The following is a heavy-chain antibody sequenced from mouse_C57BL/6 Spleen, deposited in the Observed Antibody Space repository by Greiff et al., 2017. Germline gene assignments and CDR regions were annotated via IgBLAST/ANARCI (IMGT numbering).Heavy chain of an antibody. Sequence: VQLQQSGPELVKPGASVKISCKASGYSFTDYNMNWVKQSNGKSLEWIGVINPNYGTPSYNQKFKGKATLTVAQSSSPAYMQLNSLPSADSAVYYCARRGDYDGPHWYFDVWGTGTTVTVAS. CDR1: GYSFTDYN. J-gene: IGHJ1*03. CDR3: ARRGDYDGPHWYFDV. V-gene: IGHV1-39*01. D-gene: IGHD2-4*01. CDR2: INPNYGTP.